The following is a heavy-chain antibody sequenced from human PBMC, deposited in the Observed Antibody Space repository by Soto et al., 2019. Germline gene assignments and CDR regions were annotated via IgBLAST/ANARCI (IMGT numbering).Heavy chain of an antibody. Sequence: EVQLLESGGGLVQPGGSLRLSCAGSGFTFSNYAMSWVRQAPGKGLEWVSAISGSGDITYYANSVKGRFTISRDNSKNTLYLQMNSLRAEDTAVYYCAKDTPQEWLLVFHYWGQGTLVTVSS. CDR2: ISGSGDIT. CDR1: GFTFSNYA. CDR3: AKDTPQEWLLVFHY. J-gene: IGHJ4*02. V-gene: IGHV3-23*01. D-gene: IGHD3-3*01.